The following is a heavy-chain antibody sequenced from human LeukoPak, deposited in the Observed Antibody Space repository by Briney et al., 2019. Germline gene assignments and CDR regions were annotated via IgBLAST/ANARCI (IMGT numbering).Heavy chain of an antibody. J-gene: IGHJ4*02. Sequence: GGSLRLSCAASGFTFSSYGMHWVRQAPGKGLEWVAVIWYDGSNKYYADSVKGRFTISRDNSKNTLYLQMNSLRAEDTAVYYCARALGHTAMVPAIDHWGQGTLVTVSS. CDR2: IWYDGSNK. CDR1: GFTFSSYG. D-gene: IGHD5-18*01. V-gene: IGHV3-33*01. CDR3: ARALGHTAMVPAIDH.